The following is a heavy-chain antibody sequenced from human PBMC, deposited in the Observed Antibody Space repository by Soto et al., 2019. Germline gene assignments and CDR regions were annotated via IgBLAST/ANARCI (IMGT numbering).Heavy chain of an antibody. V-gene: IGHV1-3*01. CDR3: AAGPLYSSSWYGTYYYYGMDV. J-gene: IGHJ6*02. Sequence: ASVKVSCKASGYTFTSYAMHWVRQAPGQRLEWMGWINAGNGNTKYSQKFQGRVTITRDTSASTAYMELSSLRSEDTAVYYCAAGPLYSSSWYGTYYYYGMDVWGQGTTVTVSS. CDR2: INAGNGNT. D-gene: IGHD6-13*01. CDR1: GYTFTSYA.